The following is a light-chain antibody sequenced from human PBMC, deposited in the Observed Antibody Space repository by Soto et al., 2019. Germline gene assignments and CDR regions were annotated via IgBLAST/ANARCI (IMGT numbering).Light chain of an antibody. CDR3: SSYAGSNNFGV. CDR1: CSDVGGYNY. J-gene: IGLJ3*02. V-gene: IGLV2-8*01. Sequence: QSVLTQPPSASGSPGQSVTISCTGTCSDVGGYNYVSWYQQHPGKAPKLMIYEVSKRPSGVPDRFSGSKSGNTASLTVSGLQAEDEADYYCSSYAGSNNFGVFGGGTKLTVL. CDR2: EVS.